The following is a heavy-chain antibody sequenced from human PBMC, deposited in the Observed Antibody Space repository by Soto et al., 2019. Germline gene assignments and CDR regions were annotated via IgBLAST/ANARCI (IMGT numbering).Heavy chain of an antibody. V-gene: IGHV3-23*01. CDR3: AKDWYYDILTGYYGDP. CDR2: ISGSGGST. CDR1: GFTFSSYA. Sequence: GGSLRLSCAASGFTFSSYAVSWVRQAPGKGLEWVSAISGSGGSTYYADSVKGRFTISRDNSKNTLYLQMNSLRAEDTAVYYCAKDWYYDILTGYYGDPWGQGTLVTVSS. D-gene: IGHD3-9*01. J-gene: IGHJ5*02.